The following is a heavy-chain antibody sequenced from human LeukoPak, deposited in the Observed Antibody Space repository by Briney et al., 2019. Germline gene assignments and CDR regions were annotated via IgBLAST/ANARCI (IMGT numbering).Heavy chain of an antibody. Sequence: ASVKVSCKASGYTFTSYGISWVRQAPGQGLEWMGWISAYNGNTNYAQKLQGRVTMTTDTSTSTAYMELRSLRSDDTAVYYCARDLAVGVGATTDLTLIAFDIWGQGTLVTVSS. J-gene: IGHJ4*02. CDR1: GYTFTSYG. CDR2: ISAYNGNT. V-gene: IGHV1-18*01. CDR3: ARDLAVGVGATTDLTLIAFDI. D-gene: IGHD1-26*01.